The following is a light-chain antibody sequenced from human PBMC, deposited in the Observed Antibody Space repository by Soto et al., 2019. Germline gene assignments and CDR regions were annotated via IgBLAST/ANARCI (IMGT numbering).Light chain of an antibody. CDR3: QYLNSFPLT. Sequence: IPLTQSPSSLSASVGDRVTITCQASQVISKYLAWYQQKPGTAPKLLIYLASTLQGGVPSRFSGSGSGTDFSLTISSLQPEDVASYYCQYLNSFPLTFGGGTKVEIK. J-gene: IGKJ4*01. CDR1: QVISKY. CDR2: LAS. V-gene: IGKV1-9*01.